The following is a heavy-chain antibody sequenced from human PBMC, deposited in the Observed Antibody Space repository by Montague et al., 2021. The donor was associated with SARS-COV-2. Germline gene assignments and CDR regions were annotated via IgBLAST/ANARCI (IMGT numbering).Heavy chain of an antibody. CDR2: IKQSGST. J-gene: IGHJ4*01. CDR1: GGSSGDEH. D-gene: IGHD3-22*01. Sequence: SETLSLTCAVYGGSSGDEHWSWIRQPPGKGLVWIGDIKQSGSTNYNPSLKSRDTISVDTSKNQFSLKLTSVTAADTAVYFCARGHLSVSMIVVVFTSASYCFDYWGRGAQVTVSS. V-gene: IGHV4-34*01. CDR3: ARGHLSVSMIVVVFTSASYCFDY.